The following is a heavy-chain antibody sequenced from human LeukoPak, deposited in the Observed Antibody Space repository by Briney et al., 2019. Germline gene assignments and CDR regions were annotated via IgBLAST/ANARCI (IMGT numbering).Heavy chain of an antibody. CDR1: GGSFSGYY. CDR3: ARGGGVTRFHRRLDP. D-gene: IGHD4-23*01. J-gene: IGHJ5*02. Sequence: PSETLSLTCAVYGGSFSGYYWSWIRQPPGKGLEWIGEINHSGSTNYNPSLKSRVTISVDTSKNQFSLKLSSVTAADTAVYYCARGGGVTRFHRRLDPWGQGTLVTVSS. V-gene: IGHV4-34*01. CDR2: INHSGST.